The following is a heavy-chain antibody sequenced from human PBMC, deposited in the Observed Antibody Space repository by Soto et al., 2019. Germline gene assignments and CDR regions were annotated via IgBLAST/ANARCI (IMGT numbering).Heavy chain of an antibody. J-gene: IGHJ4*02. Sequence: QVQLVQSGAEVKRPGASVKVSCKASGYTFTSYKMHWVRQPPGQGLEWMGIINPSGGSRSYAQKFQGRVTMTRGTSTSTVYMELSSLRSEDTAVYYCARGGRSCHPGDYWGQGTLVTVSS. CDR2: INPSGGSR. CDR1: GYTFTSYK. D-gene: IGHD2-15*01. V-gene: IGHV1-46*03. CDR3: ARGGRSCHPGDY.